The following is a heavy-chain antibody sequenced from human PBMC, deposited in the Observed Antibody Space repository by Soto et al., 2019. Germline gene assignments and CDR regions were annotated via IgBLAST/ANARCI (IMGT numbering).Heavy chain of an antibody. D-gene: IGHD3-16*01. J-gene: IGHJ2*01. Sequence: QVQLQESGPGLVKPSETLSLTCTVSGGSISSYYWSWIRQPPGKGLGWIGYIYYSGSTNYNPSLKSRVTISVDTSKNQFSLKLSSVTAADTAVYYCARDWRGGDNWYFDLWGRGTLVTVSS. V-gene: IGHV4-59*01. CDR1: GGSISSYY. CDR3: ARDWRGGDNWYFDL. CDR2: IYYSGST.